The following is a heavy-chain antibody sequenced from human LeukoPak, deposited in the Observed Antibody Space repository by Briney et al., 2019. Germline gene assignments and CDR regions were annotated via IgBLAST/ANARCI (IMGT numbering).Heavy chain of an antibody. CDR3: ARGTGQQLYY. CDR1: GGSISSYY. Sequence: SETLSLTCTVSGGSISSYYWSWIRQPPGKGLEWIGYIYYSGSTNYNPSPKSRVTISVDTSKNQFSLKLSSVTAADTAVYYCARGTGQQLYYWGQGTLVTVSS. V-gene: IGHV4-59*01. J-gene: IGHJ4*02. D-gene: IGHD6-13*01. CDR2: IYYSGST.